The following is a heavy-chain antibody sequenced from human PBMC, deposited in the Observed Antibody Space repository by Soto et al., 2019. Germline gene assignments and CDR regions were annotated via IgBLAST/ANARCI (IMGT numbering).Heavy chain of an antibody. D-gene: IGHD5-12*01. Sequence: QVQLVQSGAEVKKPGASVNVFCKASGYTFSSYYMYWVRQAHGQGLEWMGIINARGGSTTYAQKFQGRITMTRDTSTRTVYMELSSLRSEDTAVYYCTRDWSGYDFAYWGQGTLVTVSS. J-gene: IGHJ4*02. CDR2: INARGGST. CDR1: GYTFSSYY. CDR3: TRDWSGYDFAY. V-gene: IGHV1-46*03.